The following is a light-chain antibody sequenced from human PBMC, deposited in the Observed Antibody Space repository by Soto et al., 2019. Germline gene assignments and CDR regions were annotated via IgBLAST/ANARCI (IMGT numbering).Light chain of an antibody. J-gene: IGLJ2*01. CDR3: SARDDSLTGVV. V-gene: IGLV1-47*01. CDR1: SSNIGSNH. CDR2: RSD. Sequence: QSVLTQPPSTSGTPGQRVTISCSGSSSNIGSNHVYWYQQFPGMAPKLLMYRSDQRPTGVPDRFSGSKSGTSASLAISGLRSDAEAESYCSARDDSLTGVVFGGGTKLTVL.